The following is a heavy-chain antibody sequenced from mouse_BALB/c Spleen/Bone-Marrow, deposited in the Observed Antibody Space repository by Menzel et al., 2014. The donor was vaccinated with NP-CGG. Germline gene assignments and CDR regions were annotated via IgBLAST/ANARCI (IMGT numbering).Heavy chain of an antibody. V-gene: IGHV7-3*02. Sequence: DVMLVESGGGLVQPGGSLRLSCATSGFTFTDYYMNWVRQPPGKALEWLGFIRNKANGYTTEYSTSVKGRFTISRDNSQSILYLQMNTLRGEDSATYYCARGKGSVFFDYWGQGTTLTVSS. CDR3: ARGKGSVFFDY. D-gene: IGHD1-3*01. CDR2: IRNKANGYTT. CDR1: GFTFTDYY. J-gene: IGHJ2*01.